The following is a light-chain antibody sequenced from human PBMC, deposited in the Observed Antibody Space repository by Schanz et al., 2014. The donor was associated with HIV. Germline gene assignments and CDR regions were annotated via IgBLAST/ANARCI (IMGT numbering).Light chain of an antibody. CDR3: QQYGRSPLT. J-gene: IGKJ2*01. CDR2: GAS. V-gene: IGKV3-20*01. CDR1: QSVSNY. Sequence: EIVLTQFPGTLSLSPGERATLSCRASQSVSNYLAWYQQKPGQAPRLLIYGASTRATGIPDRFSGSESGTEFTLTISRLEPEDFAVYYCQQYGRSPLTFGQGTKLEIK.